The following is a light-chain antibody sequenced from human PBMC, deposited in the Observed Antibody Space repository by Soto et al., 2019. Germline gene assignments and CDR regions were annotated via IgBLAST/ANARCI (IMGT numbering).Light chain of an antibody. Sequence: QSALTQPPSASGSPGQSVTISCTGSSSDVGGYNYVSWYQQYPGKAPKLIIYEVTKRPSGVPDRFSGSKSGNTASLTVSGLQAEDEADYYCNSYAGRDYFVFGTGTKVTVL. CDR2: EVT. J-gene: IGLJ1*01. CDR3: NSYAGRDYFV. CDR1: SSDVGGYNY. V-gene: IGLV2-8*01.